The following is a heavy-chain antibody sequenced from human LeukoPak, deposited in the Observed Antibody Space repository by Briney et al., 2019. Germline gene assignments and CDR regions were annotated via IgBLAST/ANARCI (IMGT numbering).Heavy chain of an antibody. Sequence: GGSPRLSCAASGFTFSTNAMTWVRQAPGTGLEWVSTISGSGGSSYYADSVKGRFTVSRDNSKNTLFLQMNSLRDEDTAVYYCAKDDYYYYMDVWGKGTTVTVSS. CDR2: ISGSGGSS. V-gene: IGHV3-23*01. CDR3: AKDDYYYYMDV. J-gene: IGHJ6*03. CDR1: GFTFSTNA.